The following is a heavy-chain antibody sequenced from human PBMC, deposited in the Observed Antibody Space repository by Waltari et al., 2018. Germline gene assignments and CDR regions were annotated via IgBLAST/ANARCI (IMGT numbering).Heavy chain of an antibody. Sequence: QVTLRESGPALVKPTQTLTLTCTSSGFSLSTSGMCVSWIRQPPWKALEWLARIDWDDDKYYSTSLKSRLTMSKDTSKNQVVLTMTNVDPVDTATYYCARSRITMIRGGSDYFDYWGQGTLVTVAS. CDR2: IDWDDDK. J-gene: IGHJ4*02. CDR3: ARSRITMIRGGSDYFDY. D-gene: IGHD3-10*01. V-gene: IGHV2-70*15. CDR1: GFSLSTSGMC.